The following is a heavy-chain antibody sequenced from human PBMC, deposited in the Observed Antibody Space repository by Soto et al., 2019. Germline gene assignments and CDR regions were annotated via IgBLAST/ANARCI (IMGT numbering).Heavy chain of an antibody. CDR3: AAGYYYGPFYFDY. CDR1: GFTFTSSA. V-gene: IGHV1-58*02. J-gene: IGHJ4*01. Sequence: SVKVSCKASGFTFTSSAMQWVRQARGQRLEWIGWIVVGSGNTNYAQRFQERVTITRDMSTSTAYMELSSLRSEDTAVYYCAAGYYYGPFYFDYWGXGTLVTVSS. CDR2: IVVGSGNT. D-gene: IGHD3-10*01.